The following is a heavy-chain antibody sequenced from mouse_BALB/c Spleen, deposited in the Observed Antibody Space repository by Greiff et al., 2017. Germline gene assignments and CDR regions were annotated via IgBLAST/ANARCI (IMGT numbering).Heavy chain of an antibody. V-gene: IGHV5-17*02. CDR2: ISSGSSTI. J-gene: IGHJ4*01. D-gene: IGHD1-1*01. CDR3: ARSGPYGSSYYYAMDY. Sequence: DVQLVESGGGLVQPGGSRKLSCAASGFTFSSFGMHWVRQAPEKGLEWVAYISSGSSTIYYADTVKGRFTISRDNPKNTLFLQMTSLRSEDTAMYYCARSGPYGSSYYYAMDYWGQGTSVTVSS. CDR1: GFTFSSFG.